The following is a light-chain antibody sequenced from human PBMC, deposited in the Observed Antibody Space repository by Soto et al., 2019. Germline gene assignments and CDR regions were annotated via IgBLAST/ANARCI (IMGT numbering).Light chain of an antibody. CDR2: AAS. Sequence: DIQLTQSPSFLSASVGDRVTITCRASQDISRFLVWYQQKPGKAPNLLIYAASTLQTGVPSRFSGGGSGTEFTLTITNLQPEDFAAYYWQQPNTFPRTCGQGTKVEIK. J-gene: IGKJ1*01. CDR3: QQPNTFPRT. V-gene: IGKV1-9*01. CDR1: QDISRF.